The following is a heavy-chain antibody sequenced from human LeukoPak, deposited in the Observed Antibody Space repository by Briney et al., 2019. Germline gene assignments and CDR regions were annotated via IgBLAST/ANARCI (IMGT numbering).Heavy chain of an antibody. D-gene: IGHD5-12*01. Sequence: SETLSLTCAVYGGSFSGYYWSWIRQPPGKGLEWIGEINHSGSTNYNPSLKNRVTISVDTSKNQFSLKLSSVTAADTAVYYCARSYSGYDIVYYGRFRGPHLFDYWGQGALVTVSS. J-gene: IGHJ4*02. V-gene: IGHV4-34*01. CDR3: ARSYSGYDIVYYGRFRGPHLFDY. CDR2: INHSGST. CDR1: GGSFSGYY.